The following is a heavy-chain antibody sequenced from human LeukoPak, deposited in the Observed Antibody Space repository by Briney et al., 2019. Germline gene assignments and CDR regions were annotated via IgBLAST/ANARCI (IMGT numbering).Heavy chain of an antibody. CDR1: GFTFTNYA. D-gene: IGHD2-15*01. J-gene: IGHJ3*01. V-gene: IGHV3-23*01. Sequence: GGSLRLSCAASGFTFTNYAMSWVRQAPGKGLEWVSRISGSGGKTYYTDSVKGRFTISRDYSKNTLYVQMNSLRAEDTAVYYCAKDGGSFCSGGSCSPDDGFDLCGQGTMVTVSS. CDR2: ISGSGGKT. CDR3: AKDGGSFCSGGSCSPDDGFDL.